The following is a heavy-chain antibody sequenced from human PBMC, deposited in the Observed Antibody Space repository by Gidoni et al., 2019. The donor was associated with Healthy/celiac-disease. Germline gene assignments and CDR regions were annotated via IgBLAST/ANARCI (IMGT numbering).Heavy chain of an antibody. Sequence: QLQLQESGPGLAKPSATLYLTCTVPGGSIISSSYSWAWIRQPPGKGLAWIGSIYYGGSTYYNPSLNSRVTISVDTSKNQFSLKLSSVTAADTAVYYCARHAAVYDILTGYSLYYFDYWGQGTLVTVSS. D-gene: IGHD3-9*01. V-gene: IGHV4-39*01. CDR1: GGSIISSSYS. CDR2: IYYGGST. J-gene: IGHJ4*02. CDR3: ARHAAVYDILTGYSLYYFDY.